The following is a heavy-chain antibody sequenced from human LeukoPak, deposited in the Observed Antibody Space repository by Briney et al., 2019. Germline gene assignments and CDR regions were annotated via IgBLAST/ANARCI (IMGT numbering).Heavy chain of an antibody. CDR1: GDSISNYY. CDR2: IYTTGST. D-gene: IGHD2-21*01. Sequence: PSETLSLTCTVSGDSISNYYWSWIRQSAEKKLEYIGRIYTTGSTNSNPSLESRVTMSLGTSKNQFSLRLSSVTAADTAVYYCAGMHTVGYYYYYYMDVWGKGTPVTVSS. J-gene: IGHJ6*03. CDR3: AGMHTVGYYYYYYMDV. V-gene: IGHV4-4*07.